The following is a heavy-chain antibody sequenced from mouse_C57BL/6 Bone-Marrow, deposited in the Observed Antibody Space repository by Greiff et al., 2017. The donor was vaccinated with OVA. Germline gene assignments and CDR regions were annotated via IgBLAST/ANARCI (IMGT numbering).Heavy chain of an antibody. CDR3: ASAGYYGSSYPFAY. V-gene: IGHV2-6*01. Sequence: QVHLVESGPGLVAPSQSLSITCTVSGFSLTSYGVDWVRQSPGKGLEWLGVIWGVGSTNYNSALKSRLSISKDNSKSQVFLKMNSLQTDDTAMYYCASAGYYGSSYPFAYWGQGTLVTVSA. J-gene: IGHJ3*01. D-gene: IGHD1-1*01. CDR2: IWGVGST. CDR1: GFSLTSYG.